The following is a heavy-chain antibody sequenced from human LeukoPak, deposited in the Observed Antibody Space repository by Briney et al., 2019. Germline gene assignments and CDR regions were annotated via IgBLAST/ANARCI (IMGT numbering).Heavy chain of an antibody. CDR3: ARDEDGYLSFFDY. CDR2: IIPILGIA. J-gene: IGHJ4*02. Sequence: ASVKVSFKASGGTFISYAISWVRQAPGQGLEWMGRIIPILGIANYAQKFQGRVTITANKTTSTAYMVLSSLRSEDTTVYYCARDEDGYLSFFDYWGQGTLVTVSS. CDR1: GGTFISYA. V-gene: IGHV1-69*04. D-gene: IGHD5-24*01.